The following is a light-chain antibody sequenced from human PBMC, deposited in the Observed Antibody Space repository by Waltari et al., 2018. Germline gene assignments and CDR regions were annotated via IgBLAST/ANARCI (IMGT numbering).Light chain of an antibody. Sequence: QLVVTQSPSASASLGASVKLTCTLSSWHRRNVIAWLQQQPQKGPRYLMKVNSDGSHSRGDEIPDRFSGSSSGAERYLTISSLQSEDEADYYCQTGGHGTWVFGGGTKLTVL. CDR3: QTGGHGTWV. J-gene: IGLJ3*02. CDR2: VNSDGSH. CDR1: SWHRRNV. V-gene: IGLV4-69*01.